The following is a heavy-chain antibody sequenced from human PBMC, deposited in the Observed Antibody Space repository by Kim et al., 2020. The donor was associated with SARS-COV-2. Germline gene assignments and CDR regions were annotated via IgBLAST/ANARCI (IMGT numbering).Heavy chain of an antibody. V-gene: IGHV3-53*01. Sequence: GGSLRLSCAASGFTVSSNYMSWVRQAPGKGLEWVSVIYSGGSTYYADSVKGRFTISRDNSKNTLYLQMNSLRAEDTAVYYCARDYYDDGDYVVYWGQGTLVTVSS. J-gene: IGHJ4*02. CDR2: IYSGGST. CDR3: ARDYYDDGDYVVY. D-gene: IGHD3-22*01. CDR1: GFTVSSNY.